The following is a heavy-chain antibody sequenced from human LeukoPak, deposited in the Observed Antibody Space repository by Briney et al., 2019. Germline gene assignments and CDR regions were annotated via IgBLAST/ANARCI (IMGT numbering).Heavy chain of an antibody. D-gene: IGHD6-6*01. CDR1: GGSISSHY. CDR2: IYYSGST. V-gene: IGHV4-59*11. Sequence: SETLSLTCTVSGGSISSHYWSRIRQPPGKGLEWIGYIYYSGSTNYNPSLKSRVTISVDTSKNQFSLKLSSVTAADTAVYYCARGGVAARHDYWGQGTLVTVSS. CDR3: ARGGVAARHDY. J-gene: IGHJ4*02.